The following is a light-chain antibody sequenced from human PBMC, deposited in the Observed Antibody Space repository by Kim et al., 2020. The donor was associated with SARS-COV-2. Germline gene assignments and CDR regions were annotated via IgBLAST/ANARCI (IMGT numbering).Light chain of an antibody. Sequence: VSPRQTASITCSGDKLGDKYACWYQQKPGQSPVLVIYQDSKRHSGIPERFSGSNSGNTATLTISGTQAMDEADYYCQAWDSSTFWVFGGGTQLTVL. CDR3: QAWDSSTFWV. CDR2: QDS. J-gene: IGLJ3*02. CDR1: KLGDKY. V-gene: IGLV3-1*01.